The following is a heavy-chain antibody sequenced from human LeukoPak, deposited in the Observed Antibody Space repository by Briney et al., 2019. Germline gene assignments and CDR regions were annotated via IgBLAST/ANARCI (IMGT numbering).Heavy chain of an antibody. CDR3: ARDAGYYYDSSGYYYGPRDAFDI. CDR2: IYYSGST. V-gene: IGHV4-59*06. CDR1: GGSISSYY. Sequence: SETLSLTCTVSGGSISSYYWSWVRQHPGKGLEWIGYIYYSGSTYCNPSLKSRVTISVDTSKNQFSLKLSSVTAADTAVYYCARDAGYYYDSSGYYYGPRDAFDIWGQGTMVTVSS. J-gene: IGHJ3*02. D-gene: IGHD3-22*01.